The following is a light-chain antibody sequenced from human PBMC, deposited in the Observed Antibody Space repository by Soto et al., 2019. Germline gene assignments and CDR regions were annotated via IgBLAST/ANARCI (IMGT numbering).Light chain of an antibody. J-gene: IGLJ1*01. CDR1: SIDVGGYKH. Sequence: QSVLTQPASVSGSPGQSITISCTGTSIDVGGYKHVSWYQHHPGKAPKLMIYEVSNRPSGVSNRFSGSKSGYTASLTISGLQAEDEADYYCNSQRSSGTRVFXTGTKVTVL. CDR2: EVS. V-gene: IGLV2-14*01. CDR3: NSQRSSGTRV.